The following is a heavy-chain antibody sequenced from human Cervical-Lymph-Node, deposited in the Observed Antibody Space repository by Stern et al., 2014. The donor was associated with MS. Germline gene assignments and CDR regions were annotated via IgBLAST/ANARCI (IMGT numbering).Heavy chain of an antibody. CDR3: ARGASSAAWYKHAVDV. Sequence: QVQLVQSGAEVQKPGSSVKVSCKASGDTSNTDAIHWVRQAPGQGLEWMGGIIPVFGTPVYAQRFKGRVSIAADESTATDYVELSSLRSDDTAVYYCARGASSAAWYKHAVDVWGQGTTVTVSS. J-gene: IGHJ6*02. CDR1: GDTSNTDA. CDR2: IIPVFGTP. V-gene: IGHV1-69*01. D-gene: IGHD1-14*01.